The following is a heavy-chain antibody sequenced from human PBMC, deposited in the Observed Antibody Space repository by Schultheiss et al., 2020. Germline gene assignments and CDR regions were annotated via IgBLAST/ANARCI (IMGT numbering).Heavy chain of an antibody. Sequence: SQTLSLTCTVSGGSISSYYWSWIRQPAGKGLEWIGRIYYSGSTNYNPSLKSRVTISVDTSKNQFSLKLSSVTAADTAVYYCARDSQPYVDTAMVPFDYWGQGTLVTVSS. J-gene: IGHJ4*02. CDR2: IYYSGST. CDR3: ARDSQPYVDTAMVPFDY. V-gene: IGHV4-4*07. CDR1: GGSISSYY. D-gene: IGHD5-18*01.